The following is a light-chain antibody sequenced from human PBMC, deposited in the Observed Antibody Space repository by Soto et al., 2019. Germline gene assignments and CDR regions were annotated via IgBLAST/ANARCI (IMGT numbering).Light chain of an antibody. V-gene: IGLV2-14*01. CDR1: SSDVGGYNY. CDR2: EVS. Sequence: QSALTQPASVSGSPGQSITISCTGTSSDVGGYNYVSWYQQHPGKAPQLMIYEVSNRPSGVSNRFSGSKSGNTASLTISGLQAEYEADYYCSSYTASTTLYVVFGGGTKLT. CDR3: SSYTASTTLYVV. J-gene: IGLJ2*01.